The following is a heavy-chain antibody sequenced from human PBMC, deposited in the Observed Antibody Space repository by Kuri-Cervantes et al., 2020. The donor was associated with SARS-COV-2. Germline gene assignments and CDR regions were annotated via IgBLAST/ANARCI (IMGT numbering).Heavy chain of an antibody. V-gene: IGHV3-7*01. CDR3: ASGSGSYYGGDY. CDR2: IGQDGSVK. Sequence: GESLKISCAASGFTFSTSWMSWVRQAPGKGLEWVANIGQDGSVKYYVDSAKGRFTISRDNAKNSLYLQMNSLRAEDTAVYYCASGSGSYYGGDYWGQGTLVTVSS. J-gene: IGHJ4*02. CDR1: GFTFSTSW. D-gene: IGHD1-26*01.